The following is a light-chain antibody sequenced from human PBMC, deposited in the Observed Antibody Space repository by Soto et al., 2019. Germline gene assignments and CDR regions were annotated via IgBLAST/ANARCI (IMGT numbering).Light chain of an antibody. CDR2: GNK. CDR3: QSYDSSLSVSYV. V-gene: IGLV1-40*01. CDR1: SSNIGAGYD. Sequence: QSVLTQPPSVSGAPGQRVTISCTGSSSNIGAGYDVHWYQQRPGTAPKLLIYGNKNRPSGVPDRFSGSKSGTSASLAITGLQAEDEADYYCQSYDSSLSVSYVFGTGTMVTVL. J-gene: IGLJ1*01.